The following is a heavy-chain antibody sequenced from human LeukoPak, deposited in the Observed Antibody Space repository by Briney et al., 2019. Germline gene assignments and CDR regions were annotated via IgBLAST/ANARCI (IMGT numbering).Heavy chain of an antibody. Sequence: GGSLRLSCAASGFTFSSYGMHWVRQAPGKGLEWVAVIWYDGSNKYYADSVKGRFTISRDNSKNTLYLQMNSLRAEDTAVYYCAGASRYSGSYYGLNYFDYWGQGTLVTVSS. CDR2: IWYDGSNK. CDR1: GFTFSSYG. J-gene: IGHJ4*02. CDR3: AGASRYSGSYYGLNYFDY. D-gene: IGHD1-26*01. V-gene: IGHV3-33*01.